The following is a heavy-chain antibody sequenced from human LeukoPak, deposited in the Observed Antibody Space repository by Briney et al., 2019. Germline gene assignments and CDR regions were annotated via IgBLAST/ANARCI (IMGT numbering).Heavy chain of an antibody. CDR2: ISAYNGNT. CDR3: AKSASSGWSNYYMDV. CDR1: GYTFTSYG. D-gene: IGHD6-13*01. J-gene: IGHJ6*03. Sequence: ASVKVSCKASGYTFTSYGISWVRQAPGQGLEWMGWISAYNGNTNYAQKLQGRVTMTTDTSTSTAYMELRSLRSDDTAVYYCAKSASSGWSNYYMDVWGKGTTVIVSS. V-gene: IGHV1-18*01.